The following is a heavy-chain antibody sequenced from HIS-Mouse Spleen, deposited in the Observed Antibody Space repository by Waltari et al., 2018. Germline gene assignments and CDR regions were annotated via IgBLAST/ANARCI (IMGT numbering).Heavy chain of an antibody. V-gene: IGHV4-4*07. Sequence: QLQLQESGPGLVKPSETLSLTCTVSGGSISSYYWSWIRQPAGQGLEWIGRINTSGRANTTPHRKIRGTRSVDTDKTQFSLKLSSVTAANTAVYYCARDFHDFWSGYYGGDKKHDAFDIWGQGTMVTVSS. CDR1: GGSISSYY. CDR3: ARDFHDFWSGYYGGDKKHDAFDI. J-gene: IGHJ3*02. CDR2: INTSGRA. D-gene: IGHD3-3*01.